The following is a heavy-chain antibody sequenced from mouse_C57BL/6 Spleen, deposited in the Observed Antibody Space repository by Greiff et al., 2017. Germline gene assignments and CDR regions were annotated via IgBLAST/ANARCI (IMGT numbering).Heavy chain of an antibody. D-gene: IGHD2-3*01. CDR1: GYAFPNYL. CDR2: INPGSGGT. Sequence: QVHVKQSGAELVRPGTSVKVSCKASGYAFPNYLIEWVKQRPGQGLEWIGVINPGSGGTNYNEKFKGKATLTADKSSSTAYMQLSSLTSEDSAVYFCARSDGYLLYYYAMDYWGQGTSVTVSS. CDR3: ARSDGYLLYYYAMDY. V-gene: IGHV1-54*01. J-gene: IGHJ4*01.